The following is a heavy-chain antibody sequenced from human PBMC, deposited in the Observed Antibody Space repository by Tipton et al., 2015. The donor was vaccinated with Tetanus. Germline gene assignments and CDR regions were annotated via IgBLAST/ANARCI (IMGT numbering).Heavy chain of an antibody. CDR3: AGDGDDPRGYSYGYFGN. CDR2: IYYSGST. CDR1: GGSVSSGSYY. D-gene: IGHD5-18*01. Sequence: TLSLTCTVSGGSVSSGSYYWSWIRQPPGKGLEWIGYIYYSGSTNYNPSLKSRVTISVDTSKNQFSLKLSSVAAADTAVYYCAGDGDDPRGYSYGYFGNWGQGTLVPGSS. V-gene: IGHV4-61*01. J-gene: IGHJ4*02.